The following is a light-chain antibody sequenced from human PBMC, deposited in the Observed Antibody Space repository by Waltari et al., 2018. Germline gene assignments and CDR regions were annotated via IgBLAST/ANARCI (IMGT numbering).Light chain of an antibody. Sequence: SFELTQPPSLSVSPGQTASITCSGDKLDNKYVYWYQQKPGRSPVLVIQEDTQRPSGMPVRFSGSNSGNTAILTISGTRAIDEADYYCQTWDSRIVVFGGGTKVTVL. CDR3: QTWDSRIVV. V-gene: IGLV3-1*01. CDR2: EDT. J-gene: IGLJ3*02. CDR1: KLDNKY.